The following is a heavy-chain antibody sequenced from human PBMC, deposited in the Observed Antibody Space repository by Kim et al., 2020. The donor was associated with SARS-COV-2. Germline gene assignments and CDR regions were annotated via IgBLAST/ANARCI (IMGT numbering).Heavy chain of an antibody. CDR3: NRALQDY. CDR1: GFTFSSYA. Sequence: GGSLRLSCAASGFTFSSYAMHWVRQAPGKGLEWVAVISYDGSNKYYADSVKGRFTISRDNSKNTLYLQMNSPRAEDTAVYYCNRALQDYWGQGTLVTVSS. CDR2: ISYDGSNK. V-gene: IGHV3-30-3*01. J-gene: IGHJ4*02.